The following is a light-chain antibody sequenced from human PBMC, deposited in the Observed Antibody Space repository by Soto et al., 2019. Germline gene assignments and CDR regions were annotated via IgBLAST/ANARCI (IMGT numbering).Light chain of an antibody. V-gene: IGKV1-5*01. CDR2: DAS. CDR1: QTIRRP. CDR3: QQYVTLPHT. J-gene: IGKJ5*01. Sequence: IHMNHSPSSLSASSGDSVTITGRSSQTIRRPLAWYQQKPGKAPKLLIYDASTLASGAPSRFSGSGSGTDFTLTISRLEPEDFVVYYCQQYVTLPHTFGQGTRLEIK.